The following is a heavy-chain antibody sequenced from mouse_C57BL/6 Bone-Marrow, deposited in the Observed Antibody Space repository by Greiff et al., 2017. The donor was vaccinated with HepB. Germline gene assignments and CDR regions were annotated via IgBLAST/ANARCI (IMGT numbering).Heavy chain of an antibody. V-gene: IGHV1-19*01. CDR2: INPYNGGT. D-gene: IGHD3-2*02. Sequence: EVQLQQSGPVLVKPGASVKMSCKASGYTFTDYYMNWVKQSHGKSLEWIGVINPYNGGTSYNQKFKGKATLTVDKSSSTAYMELNSLTSEDSAVYYSARGAQATSYAMDYWGQGTSVTVSS. J-gene: IGHJ4*01. CDR3: ARGAQATSYAMDY. CDR1: GYTFTDYY.